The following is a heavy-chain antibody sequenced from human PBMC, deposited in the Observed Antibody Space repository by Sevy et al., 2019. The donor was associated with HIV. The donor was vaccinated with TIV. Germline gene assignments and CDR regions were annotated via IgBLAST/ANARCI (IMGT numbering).Heavy chain of an antibody. V-gene: IGHV3-23*01. CDR3: AKDRTIRIRGVTSFDY. Sequence: GGSLRLSCAASGFTFSSYAMSWVRQAPGKGLEWVSAISGSGGSTYYEDSVKGRFTISREISKNTLYLQMNSLRAEDTAVYYCAKDRTIRIRGVTSFDYWGQGTLVTVSS. CDR1: GFTFSSYA. CDR2: ISGSGGST. J-gene: IGHJ4*02. D-gene: IGHD3-10*01.